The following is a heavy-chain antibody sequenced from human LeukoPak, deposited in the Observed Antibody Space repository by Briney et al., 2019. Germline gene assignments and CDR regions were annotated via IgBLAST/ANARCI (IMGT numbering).Heavy chain of an antibody. CDR2: IYYSGST. CDR3: ARRVDAFDI. J-gene: IGHJ3*02. CDR1: GGSISSYY. V-gene: IGHV4-59*08. Sequence: SETLSLTCTVSGGSISSYYWSWIRQPPGKGLEWIGYIYYSGSTNYNPSLKSRVTISVDTSKNQFFLRLSSVTAADTAVYYCARRVDAFDIWGQGTMVSVSS.